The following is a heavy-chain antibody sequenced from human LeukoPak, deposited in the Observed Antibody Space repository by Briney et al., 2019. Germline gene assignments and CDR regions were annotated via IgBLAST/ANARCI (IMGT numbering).Heavy chain of an antibody. Sequence: PSETLSLTCAVYGGSFSGYYWSWIRQPPGKGLEWIGEINHSGSTNYNPSLTSRVTISVDTSKNQFSLKLSSVTAADTAVYYCATGYCSGGSCYLPFDYWGQGTLVTVSS. CDR1: GGSFSGYY. J-gene: IGHJ4*02. CDR3: ATGYCSGGSCYLPFDY. D-gene: IGHD2-15*01. CDR2: INHSGST. V-gene: IGHV4-34*01.